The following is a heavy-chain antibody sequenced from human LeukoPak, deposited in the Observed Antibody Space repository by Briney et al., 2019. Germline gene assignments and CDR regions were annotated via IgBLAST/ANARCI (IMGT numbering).Heavy chain of an antibody. Sequence: GGSLRLSCAASGFTFSSYSMNWVRQAPGKGLEWVSSISSSSSYIYYADSVKGRFTISRDNAKNSLYLQMNSLRAEDTAVYYCARAPNWGNWFDPWGQGTLVTVSS. CDR2: ISSSSSYI. CDR1: GFTFSSYS. CDR3: ARAPNWGNWFDP. D-gene: IGHD7-27*01. V-gene: IGHV3-21*04. J-gene: IGHJ5*02.